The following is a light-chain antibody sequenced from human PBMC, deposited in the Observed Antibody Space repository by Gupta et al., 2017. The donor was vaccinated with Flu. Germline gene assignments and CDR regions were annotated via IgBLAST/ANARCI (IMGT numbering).Light chain of an antibody. J-gene: IGKJ2*01. CDR1: QSVSNN. CDR3: QQYDNWPPAT. V-gene: IGKV3-15*01. Sequence: AILSVSPGERATLSCRASQSVSNNLAWYQQKPGQAPTLVMYGASTRATGVPARFSGSGSGTDFTLTISSLQSEDFAVYYCQQYDNWPPATFGQGTKLEIK. CDR2: GAS.